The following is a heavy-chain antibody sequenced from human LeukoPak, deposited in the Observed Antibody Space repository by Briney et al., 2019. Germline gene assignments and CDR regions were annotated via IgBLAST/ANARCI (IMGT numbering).Heavy chain of an antibody. CDR3: ASRGYSGYDYDNWFDP. CDR2: IIPIFGTA. V-gene: IGHV1-69*06. Sequence: ASVKVSCKASGGTFSSYAISWVRQAPGQGLEWMGGIIPIFGTANYAQKFQGRVTITADKSTSTAYMELSSLRSEDTAVYYCASRGYSGYDYDNWFDPWGQGTLVTVSS. D-gene: IGHD5-12*01. CDR1: GGTFSSYA. J-gene: IGHJ5*02.